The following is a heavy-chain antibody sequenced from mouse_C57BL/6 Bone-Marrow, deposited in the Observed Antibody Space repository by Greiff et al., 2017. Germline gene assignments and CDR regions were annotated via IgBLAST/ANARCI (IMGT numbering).Heavy chain of an antibody. D-gene: IGHD1-1*01. J-gene: IGHJ4*01. V-gene: IGHV1-81*01. CDR2: IYPRSGNT. CDR1: GYTFTSYG. CDR3: ARGYYYGSSLTMDY. Sequence: QVQLQQSGAELARPGASVKLSCKASGYTFTSYGISWVKQRTGQGIEWIGEIYPRSGNTYYNEKCKGKATLTADKSSSTAYMELRSLTSEDSAVYFCARGYYYGSSLTMDYWGQGTSVTVSS.